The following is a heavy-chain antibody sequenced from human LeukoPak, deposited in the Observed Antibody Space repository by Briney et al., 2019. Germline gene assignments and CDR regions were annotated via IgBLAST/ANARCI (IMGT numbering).Heavy chain of an antibody. V-gene: IGHV4-31*03. CDR1: GGSISSGGYY. CDR2: IYYSGST. J-gene: IGHJ5*02. D-gene: IGHD2-2*01. CDR3: ARAADVYCSSTSCFPRGFDP. Sequence: PSETLSLTCTVSGGSISSGGYYWSWIRQHPGKGLEWIGYIYYSGSTYYNPSLKSRVTISVDTSKNQFSLKLSSVTAADTAVYYCARAADVYCSSTSCFPRGFDPWGQGTLVTVSS.